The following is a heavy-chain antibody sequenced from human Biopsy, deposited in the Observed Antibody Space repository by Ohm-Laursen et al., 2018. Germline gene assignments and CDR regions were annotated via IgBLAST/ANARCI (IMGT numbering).Heavy chain of an antibody. CDR1: GGSTNDYF. D-gene: IGHD6-19*01. V-gene: IGHV4-4*07. CDR2: IYSSGGY. CDR3: ARTPGKAVAGRFLDL. J-gene: IGHJ2*01. Sequence: SETLSLTCRVSGGSTNDYFWSWIRQPAGETLEWIGRIYSSGGYSYNPSLKSRISMSMDTSNTQFSLTLTSVTAADTAVYYCARTPGKAVAGRFLDLWGRGTLVTVSS.